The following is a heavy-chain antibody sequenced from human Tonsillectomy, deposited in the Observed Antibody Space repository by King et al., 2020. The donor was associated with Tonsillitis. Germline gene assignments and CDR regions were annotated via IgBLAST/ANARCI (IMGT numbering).Heavy chain of an antibody. CDR1: GGSISSYY. V-gene: IGHV4-59*01. CDR2: IYNSGST. Sequence: VQLQESGPGLVKPSETLSLTCTVSGGSISSYYWSWIRQPPGKGLEWIGYIYNSGSTNYNPSFKSRVTISIDTSKNQFSLKLSSVTAADTAVYYCARDNYDYIWGSYRYEPDVWGKGTTVTVSS. CDR3: ARDNYDYIWGSYRYEPDV. D-gene: IGHD3-16*02. J-gene: IGHJ6*04.